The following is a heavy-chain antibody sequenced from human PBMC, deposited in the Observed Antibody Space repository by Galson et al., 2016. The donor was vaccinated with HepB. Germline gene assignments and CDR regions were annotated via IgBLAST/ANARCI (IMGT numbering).Heavy chain of an antibody. CDR1: GFTVSNNY. CDR3: ASMTGTTPGEY. Sequence: SLRLSCAASGFTVSNNYMSWVRQAPGKGLEWVSLIYSGGSTYYADSVKGRFTISSDNSKNTLYLQMNSLRAEDTAVYYCASMTGTTPGEYWGQGNLVTVSS. J-gene: IGHJ4*02. D-gene: IGHD1-20*01. CDR2: IYSGGST. V-gene: IGHV3-53*01.